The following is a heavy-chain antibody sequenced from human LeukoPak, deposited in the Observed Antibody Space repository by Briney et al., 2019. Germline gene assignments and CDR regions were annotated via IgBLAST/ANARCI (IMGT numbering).Heavy chain of an antibody. CDR2: INPSGGST. CDR3: ARDNPKQLHYYYYMDV. D-gene: IGHD6-6*01. Sequence: GASVKVSCKASGYTFTSYYMHWVRQAPGQGREWMGIINPSGGSTSYAQKFQGRVTMTRDMSTSTVYMKLSSLRSEDTAVYYCARDNPKQLHYYYYMDVWGKGTTVTVSS. CDR1: GYTFTSYY. V-gene: IGHV1-46*01. J-gene: IGHJ6*03.